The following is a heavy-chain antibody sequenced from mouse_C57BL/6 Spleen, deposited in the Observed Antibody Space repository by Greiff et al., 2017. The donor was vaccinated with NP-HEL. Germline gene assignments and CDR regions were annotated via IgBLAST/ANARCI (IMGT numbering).Heavy chain of an antibody. CDR1: GYTFTSYW. J-gene: IGHJ3*01. V-gene: IGHV1-52*01. CDR2: IDPSDSET. Sequence: VQLQQPGAELVRPGSSVKLSCKASGYTFTSYWMHWVKQRPIQGLEWIGNIDPSDSETHYNQKFKDKATLTVDKSSSTAYMQLSSLTSEDSAVYYCAREDYYGSSHRFAYWGQGTLVTVSA. CDR3: AREDYYGSSHRFAY. D-gene: IGHD1-1*01.